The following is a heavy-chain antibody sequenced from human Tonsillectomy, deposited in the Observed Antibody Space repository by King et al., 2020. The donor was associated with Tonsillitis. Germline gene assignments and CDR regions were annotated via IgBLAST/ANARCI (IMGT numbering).Heavy chain of an antibody. CDR1: GFTFSSYS. Sequence: VQLVESGGGLVQPGGSLRLSCAASGFTFSSYSMNWVRQAPGKGLEWVSYISSSSSTIYYADSVKGRFTISRDNAKNSLYLQMNSLRAEDTAVYYCASVSMGILRDPDAPPETVYYYGMDVWGQGTTVTVSS. V-gene: IGHV3-48*01. CDR2: ISSSSSTI. D-gene: IGHD4-17*01. CDR3: ASVSMGILRDPDAPPETVYYYGMDV. J-gene: IGHJ6*02.